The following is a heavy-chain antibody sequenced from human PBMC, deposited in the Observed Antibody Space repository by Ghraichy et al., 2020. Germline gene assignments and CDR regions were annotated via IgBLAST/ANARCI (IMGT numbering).Heavy chain of an antibody. J-gene: IGHJ4*02. CDR3: ALGGAVAGPYIHY. CDR1: GDSISTYY. V-gene: IGHV4-59*01. Sequence: SETLSLTCNVSGDSISTYYWTWIRQPPGKELEWIGSIYHTGSTNYNPSLKSRVAISVDTSKNQFSLNLYSVTAADTAVYYCALGGAVAGPYIHYWGQGTLVSASS. D-gene: IGHD6-19*01. CDR2: IYHTGST.